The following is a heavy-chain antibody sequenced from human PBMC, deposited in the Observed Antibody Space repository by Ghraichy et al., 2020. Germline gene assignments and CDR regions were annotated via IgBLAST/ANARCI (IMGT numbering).Heavy chain of an antibody. CDR3: ARDKVPYDILTGTKYYMDV. Sequence: SETLSLTCTVSGGSISSGDYYWSWIRQPPGKGLEWIGYIYYSGSTYYNPSLKSRVTISVDTSKNQFSLKLSSVTAADTAVYYCARDKVPYDILTGTKYYMDVWGKGTTVTVSS. CDR2: IYYSGST. J-gene: IGHJ6*03. CDR1: GGSISSGDYY. D-gene: IGHD3-9*01. V-gene: IGHV4-30-4*01.